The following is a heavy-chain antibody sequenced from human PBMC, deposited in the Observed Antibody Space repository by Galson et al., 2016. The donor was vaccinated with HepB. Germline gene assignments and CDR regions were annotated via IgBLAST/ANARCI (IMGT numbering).Heavy chain of an antibody. V-gene: IGHV3-15*01. D-gene: IGHD5-18*01. CDR3: AREGYSYGYHALDT. CDR1: EITFHSAW. Sequence: SEITFHSAWITWVRQAPGKGLEWVGHIKSKTDGGTTDYAAPVNGRFTISRDESKNTFYLQMNSLKTEDTAVYYCAREGYSYGYHALDTWGQGTMVTVSS. J-gene: IGHJ3*02. CDR2: IKSKTDGGTT.